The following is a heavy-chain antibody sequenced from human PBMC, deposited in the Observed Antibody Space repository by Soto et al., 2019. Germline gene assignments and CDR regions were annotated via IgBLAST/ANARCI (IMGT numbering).Heavy chain of an antibody. CDR1: GYNFAGYW. J-gene: IGHJ4*02. Sequence: SLKISSKGSGYNFAGYWIAWVGQMPGKGLELMGIIYPSDSDTRYRPSFQGQVTISADKSISSAYLQWSSLRASDTAMYYCARGGVSTRTFDYWGQGTPVTVSS. D-gene: IGHD3-3*01. V-gene: IGHV5-51*01. CDR3: ARGGVSTRTFDY. CDR2: IYPSDSDT.